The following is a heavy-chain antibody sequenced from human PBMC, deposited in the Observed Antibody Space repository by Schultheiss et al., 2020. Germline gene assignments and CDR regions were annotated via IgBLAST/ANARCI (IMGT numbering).Heavy chain of an antibody. Sequence: GGSLRLSCAASGFIFSDHYMSWIRQAPGKGLEWLSYSSSSDVYKNYADSVRGRFTISRDNAKNSLYLQMNSLRAEDTAVYYCAKDGRERPSDYWGQGTLVTVYS. D-gene: IGHD1-1*01. CDR2: SSSSDVYK. CDR1: GFIFSDHY. V-gene: IGHV3-11*05. J-gene: IGHJ4*02. CDR3: AKDGRERPSDY.